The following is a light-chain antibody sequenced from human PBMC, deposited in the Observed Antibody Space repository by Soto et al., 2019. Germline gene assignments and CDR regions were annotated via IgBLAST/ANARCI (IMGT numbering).Light chain of an antibody. CDR3: QQYDNYPLT. CDR2: DAS. V-gene: IGKV1-5*01. Sequence: DIQMTQSPATLSASVGYRVTITCRAIQSVRSWLAWYQQKPGTAPKLLIFDASRLESGVPSRFSGSASGTEFTLTISSLQPDDFATYYCQQYDNYPLTFGGGTKVDIK. J-gene: IGKJ4*01. CDR1: QSVRSW.